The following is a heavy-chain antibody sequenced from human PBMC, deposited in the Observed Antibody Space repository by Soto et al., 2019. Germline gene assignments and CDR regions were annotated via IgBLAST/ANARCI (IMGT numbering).Heavy chain of an antibody. V-gene: IGHV1-18*01. J-gene: IGHJ4*02. Sequence: QVHLVQSGAEVKNPGASVKVSCKGSGYDFTTYGITWVRQAPGQGLEWMAWISAHNGNTNYAPNLQGRVTVTRDTSTSTAYIEVRSLRSDDTAVYYCARGRYGEYWGQGALVTVSS. CDR1: GYDFTTYG. CDR3: ARGRYGEY. D-gene: IGHD3-10*01. CDR2: ISAHNGNT.